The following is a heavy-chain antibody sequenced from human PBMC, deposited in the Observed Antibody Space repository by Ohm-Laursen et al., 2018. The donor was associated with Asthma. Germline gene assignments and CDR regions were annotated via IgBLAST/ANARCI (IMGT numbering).Heavy chain of an antibody. D-gene: IGHD1-26*01. CDR3: ARTWELYYFDY. V-gene: IGHV4-30-4*01. CDR2: IYRSAST. Sequence: PSQTLSLTCSVSGGSISTDDYYWSWIRQSPGKGLEWIGYIYRSASTYSNPSLTSRVTISGDTSKNQFSLKLASVTAADTAVYYCARTWELYYFDYWGQGTLVTVSS. CDR1: GGSISTDDYY. J-gene: IGHJ4*02.